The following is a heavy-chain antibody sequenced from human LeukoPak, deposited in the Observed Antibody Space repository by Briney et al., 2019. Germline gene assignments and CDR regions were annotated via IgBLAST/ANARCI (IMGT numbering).Heavy chain of an antibody. CDR3: AKNFLRDDYGDYGGVDY. D-gene: IGHD4-17*01. V-gene: IGHV3-23*01. CDR1: GFTFSSYA. J-gene: IGHJ4*02. CDR2: ISGSGGST. Sequence: PGGSLRLSCAASGFTFSSYAMSWVRQAPGKGLEWVSAISGSGGSTYYADSVKGRFTISRDDSKNTLYLQMNSLRAEDTAVYYCAKNFLRDDYGDYGGVDYWGQGTLVTVSS.